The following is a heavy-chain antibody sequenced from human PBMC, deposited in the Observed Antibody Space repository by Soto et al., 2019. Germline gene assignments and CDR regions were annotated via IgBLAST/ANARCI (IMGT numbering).Heavy chain of an antibody. V-gene: IGHV1-18*04. CDR3: ARDRCTTAKCYTHHLDV. CDR2: ISPYSGHT. Sequence: QGQLVQSGGEVTKPGASVKVSCNSSGYTFTSYGISWVRQAPGQGLEGMGRISPYSGHTKESQKVQGRVTLTTETSTGTAYLGLRSLASDDTAVYYCARDRCTTAKCYTHHLDVWGQGTTVIVSS. J-gene: IGHJ6*02. D-gene: IGHD2-8*01. CDR1: GYTFTSYG.